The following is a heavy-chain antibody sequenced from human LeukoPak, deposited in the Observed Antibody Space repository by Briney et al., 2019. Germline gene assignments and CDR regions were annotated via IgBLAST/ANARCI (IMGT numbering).Heavy chain of an antibody. J-gene: IGHJ3*01. Sequence: GGSLRLSCAASGFTFDDYAMHWVRQAPGKGLEWVSGISWNSGSIGYADSVKGRFTISRDNAKNSLYLQMNSLRAEDTAVYYCVSDLDRSDGLWGQGTMVTVSS. D-gene: IGHD2-8*01. CDR2: ISWNSGSI. V-gene: IGHV3-9*01. CDR1: GFTFDDYA. CDR3: VSDLDRSDGL.